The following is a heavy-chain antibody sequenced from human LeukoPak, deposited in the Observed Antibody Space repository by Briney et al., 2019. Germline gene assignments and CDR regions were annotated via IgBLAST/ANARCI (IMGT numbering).Heavy chain of an antibody. J-gene: IGHJ4*02. CDR2: IYHSGST. D-gene: IGHD5-12*01. Sequence: SETLSLTCIVSGGSISSSSYYWGWIRQPPGKGLEWIGNIYHSGSTYYNPSLKSRVTISVDTSKNQFSLKLSSVTAADTAVYYCARHWATEGVDYWGQGTLVTVSS. CDR3: ARHWATEGVDY. CDR1: GGSISSSSYY. V-gene: IGHV4-39*01.